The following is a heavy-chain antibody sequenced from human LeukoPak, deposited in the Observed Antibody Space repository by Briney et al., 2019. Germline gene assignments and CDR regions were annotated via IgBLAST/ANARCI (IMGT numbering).Heavy chain of an antibody. CDR2: ISWDGGST. CDR3: AKVAVTTDAFDI. V-gene: IGHV3-43D*04. Sequence: GGSLRLSCAASGFTFDDCAMHWVRQAPGKGLEWVSLISWDGGSTYYADSVKGRFTISRDNSKNSLYLQMNSLRAEDTALYYCAKVAVTTDAFDIWGQGTMVTVSS. CDR1: GFTFDDCA. D-gene: IGHD4-17*01. J-gene: IGHJ3*02.